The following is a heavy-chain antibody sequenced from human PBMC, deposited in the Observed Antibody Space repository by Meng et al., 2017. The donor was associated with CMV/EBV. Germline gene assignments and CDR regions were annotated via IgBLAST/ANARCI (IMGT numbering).Heavy chain of an antibody. CDR1: GSTFSNYG. CDR2: IWYDGSDK. Sequence: LSLTRAASGSTFSNYGMHWVRQAPGKGLEWVAVIWYDGSDKYYADSVKGRFTISRDNFKNTLYLQMNSLRAEDTAVYYCAKDRSSSVSFWFDPWGQGTLVTVSS. CDR3: AKDRSSSVSFWFDP. V-gene: IGHV3-33*06. D-gene: IGHD6-6*01. J-gene: IGHJ5*02.